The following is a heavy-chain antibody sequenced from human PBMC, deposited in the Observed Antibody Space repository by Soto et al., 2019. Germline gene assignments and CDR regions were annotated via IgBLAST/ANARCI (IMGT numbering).Heavy chain of an antibody. J-gene: IGHJ4*02. V-gene: IGHV4-30-2*01. D-gene: IGHD3-22*01. CDR2: IYHSGST. CDR3: ARAPMYYYDSSGYYVYFDY. Sequence: SETLSLTCAVSGGSISSGGYSWSWIRQPPGKGLEWIGYIYHSGSTYYNPSLKSRVTISVDRSKNQFSLKLSSVTAADTAVYYCARAPMYYYDSSGYYVYFDYWGQGTLVTVSS. CDR1: GGSISSGGYS.